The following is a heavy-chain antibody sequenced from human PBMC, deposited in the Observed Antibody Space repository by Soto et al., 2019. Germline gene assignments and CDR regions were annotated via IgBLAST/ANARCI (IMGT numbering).Heavy chain of an antibody. CDR2: VYSTGGT. Sequence: QVQLQQSGPGLVKPSETLSLTCSVSSGPSSSHNWGWIRQPPGRGLEWIGYVYSTGGTSYNPSLKIRVTISADPSTNHSCLTLTAVTAADMAVYYCVRQGIGNLRGLVDVWGQGTTVRVSS. CDR1: SGPSSSHN. J-gene: IGHJ6*02. CDR3: VRQGIGNLRGLVDV. D-gene: IGHD1-1*01. V-gene: IGHV4-59*08.